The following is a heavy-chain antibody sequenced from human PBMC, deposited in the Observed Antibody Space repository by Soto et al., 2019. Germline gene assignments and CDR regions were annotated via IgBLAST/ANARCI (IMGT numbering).Heavy chain of an antibody. V-gene: IGHV3-13*01. CDR1: GFTFNKYD. CDR2: IGTAGDT. Sequence: EVQLVESGGGLVQAGGSLRLSCAVSGFTFNKYDMHWVRRVTGKGLEWVSGIGTAGDTWYPDSVQGRFSIFRENAKNSLYLQMNSLTAGDTAVYYCARGILGPGDYFHGRDVWGQGTTVTVSS. J-gene: IGHJ6*02. D-gene: IGHD7-27*01. CDR3: ARGILGPGDYFHGRDV.